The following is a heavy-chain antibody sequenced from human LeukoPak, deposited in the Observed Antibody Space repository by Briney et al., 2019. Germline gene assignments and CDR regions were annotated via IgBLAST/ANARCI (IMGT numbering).Heavy chain of an antibody. J-gene: IGHJ4*02. CDR3: AREVGWELQGFDY. CDR2: IYYSGST. CDR1: GGSISSSSYY. V-gene: IGHV4-39*07. D-gene: IGHD1-26*01. Sequence: SETLSLTCTVSGGSISSSSYYWGWIRQPPGKGLEWIGSIYYSGSTYYNPSLKSRVTISVDTSKNQFSLKLSSVTAADTAVYYCAREVGWELQGFDYWGQGTLVTVSS.